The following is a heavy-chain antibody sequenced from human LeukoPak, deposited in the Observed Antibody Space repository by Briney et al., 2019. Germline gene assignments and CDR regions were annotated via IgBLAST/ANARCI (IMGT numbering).Heavy chain of an antibody. V-gene: IGHV4-34*01. CDR2: INHSGST. D-gene: IGHD2-15*01. Sequence: SETLSLTCAVYGGSFSGYYWSWIRQPPGKGLEWIGEINHSGSTNYNPSLKSRVTISVDTSKNQFSLILNSVTAADTAVYYCAVYCSGGTCSISRDYYFGMDVWGQGTTVTVSS. J-gene: IGHJ6*02. CDR3: AVYCSGGTCSISRDYYFGMDV. CDR1: GGSFSGYY.